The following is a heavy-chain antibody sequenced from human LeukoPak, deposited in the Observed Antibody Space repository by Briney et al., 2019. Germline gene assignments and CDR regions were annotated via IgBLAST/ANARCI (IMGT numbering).Heavy chain of an antibody. D-gene: IGHD5-18*01. V-gene: IGHV3-48*03. J-gene: IGHJ4*02. Sequence: GGPLRLSYSASGFTFSNYEMNWVRQAPGKGLEWVSYISSSGSTIYYADSVKGRFTISRDNAENSLYLQMNSLSAEDTAVYYCAQIYTYGSSQFDYWGQGTLVTVSS. CDR3: AQIYTYGSSQFDY. CDR2: ISSSGSTI. CDR1: GFTFSNYE.